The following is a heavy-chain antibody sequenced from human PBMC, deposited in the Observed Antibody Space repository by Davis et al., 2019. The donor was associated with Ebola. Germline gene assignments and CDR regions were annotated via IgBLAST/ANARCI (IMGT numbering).Heavy chain of an antibody. CDR3: ARDLGMGRRVDAFDI. Sequence: GESLKISCAASEFTFSSYWMHWARQAPGKGLVWVSRINSDGRTTAYADSVKGRFTISRDNAKNTLYLQMNTLRAEDTAVYYCARDLGMGRRVDAFDIWGQGTMVTVSS. D-gene: IGHD7-27*01. V-gene: IGHV3-74*01. CDR2: INSDGRTT. J-gene: IGHJ3*02. CDR1: EFTFSSYW.